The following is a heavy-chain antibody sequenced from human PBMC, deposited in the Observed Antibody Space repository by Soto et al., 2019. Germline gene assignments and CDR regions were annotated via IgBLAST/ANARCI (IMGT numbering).Heavy chain of an antibody. CDR3: AKGNGAAGGRGAYFHS. V-gene: IGHV3-23*01. J-gene: IGHJ4*02. Sequence: QLLESGGGLVQPGGSLRLSCATSGFTFRSYAMSWVRQAPGKGLEWVSTITSSGGNTFYAGSLKGRFTISRDISKSSLSLQINSLKAEDTAIYYCAKGNGAAGGRGAYFHSWGQGTLVTVSS. CDR2: ITSSGGNT. D-gene: IGHD6-13*01. CDR1: GFTFRSYA.